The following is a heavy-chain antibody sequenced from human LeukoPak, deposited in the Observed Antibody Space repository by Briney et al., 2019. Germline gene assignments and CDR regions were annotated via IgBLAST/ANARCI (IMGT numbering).Heavy chain of an antibody. CDR2: FDSEEYDT. CDR1: GDTLTALA. Sequence: GASVKVSCKVSGDTLTALALHWVRQAPGKGFEWIGGFDSEEYDTVYAQKFQGRVTITADTSTDTAYMELSSLRSEDTAVYYCARRGAYQLLGFDPWGQGTLVTVSS. D-gene: IGHD2-2*01. V-gene: IGHV1-24*01. CDR3: ARRGAYQLLGFDP. J-gene: IGHJ5*02.